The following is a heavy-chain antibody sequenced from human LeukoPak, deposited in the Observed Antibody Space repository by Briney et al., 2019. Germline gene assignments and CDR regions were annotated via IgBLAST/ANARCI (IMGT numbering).Heavy chain of an antibody. Sequence: SETLSLTCTVSGGSISRYYWNWIRQPPGKGLEWIGYIYYSGGTRYNPSLKSRVTMSVDTSKNQFSLNLSSVTAADTAVYYCATYRGTRGSYYYWGQGTLVTVSS. V-gene: IGHV4-59*08. J-gene: IGHJ4*02. CDR3: ATYRGTRGSYYY. CDR1: GGSISRYY. CDR2: IYYSGGT. D-gene: IGHD1-1*01.